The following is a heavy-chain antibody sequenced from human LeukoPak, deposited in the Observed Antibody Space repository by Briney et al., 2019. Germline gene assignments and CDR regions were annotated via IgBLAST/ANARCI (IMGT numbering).Heavy chain of an antibody. D-gene: IGHD6-19*01. CDR3: AKGLGYSSGPVGY. CDR2: ISGSGGST. CDR1: GFTFSSYA. V-gene: IGHV3-23*01. J-gene: IGHJ4*02. Sequence: GGSLRLSCALSGFTFSSYAMRWVRQAPGKGLEWVSAISGSGGSTYYADSVKGRFTISRDNSKNTLYLQMNSLRAEDTAVYYCAKGLGYSSGPVGYWGQGTLVTVSS.